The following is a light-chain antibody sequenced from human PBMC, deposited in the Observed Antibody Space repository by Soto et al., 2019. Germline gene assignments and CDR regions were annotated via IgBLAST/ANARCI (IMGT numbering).Light chain of an antibody. V-gene: IGKV3-20*01. CDR3: QQYDNSLYT. J-gene: IGKJ2*01. CDR1: QSVSSTY. CDR2: GAS. Sequence: EIVLTQSPGTLSLSPGERATLSCRASQSVSSTYLAWYQQKPGQAPRLLIYGASSRATGIPDRFSGSGSGTEVTLTISRLEPEDFAVYYCQQYDNSLYTFGQGTKLEIK.